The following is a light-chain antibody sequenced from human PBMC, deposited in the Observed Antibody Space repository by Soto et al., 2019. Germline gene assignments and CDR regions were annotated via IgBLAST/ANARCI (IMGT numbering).Light chain of an antibody. CDR1: SSDVGGYNY. Sequence: QSVLTQPASVSGSPGQSITISCTGTSSDVGGYNYVSWYQQHPGKAPKLMIYDVSNRPSGVSNRFSGSKSGNTASLTISGLQAEDEADYYCSSSTSSSTRRVFGGGTKLTVL. CDR2: DVS. CDR3: SSSTSSSTRRV. V-gene: IGLV2-14*01. J-gene: IGLJ2*01.